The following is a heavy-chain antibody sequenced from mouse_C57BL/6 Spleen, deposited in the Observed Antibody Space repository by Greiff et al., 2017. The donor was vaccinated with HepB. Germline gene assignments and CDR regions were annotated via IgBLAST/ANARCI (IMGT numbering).Heavy chain of an antibody. CDR1: GYTFTSYW. Sequence: QVQLQQPGAELVKPGASVKLSCKASGYTFTSYWMHWVKQRPGQGLEWIGMIHPNSGSTNYNEKFKSKATLTVDKSSSTAYMQLSSLTSEDSAVYYCARGGWLLKGFDYWGQGTTLTVSS. J-gene: IGHJ2*01. D-gene: IGHD2-3*01. V-gene: IGHV1-64*01. CDR2: IHPNSGST. CDR3: ARGGWLLKGFDY.